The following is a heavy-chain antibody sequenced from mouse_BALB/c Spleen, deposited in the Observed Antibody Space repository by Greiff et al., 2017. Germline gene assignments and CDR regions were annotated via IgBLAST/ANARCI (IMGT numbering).Heavy chain of an antibody. V-gene: IGHV5-6-5*01. CDR1: GFTFSSYA. CDR2: ISSGGST. Sequence: EVMLVESGGGLVKPGGSLKLSCAASGFTFSSYAMSWVRQTPEKRLEWVASISSGGSTYYPDSVKGRFTISRDNARNILYLQMSSLRSEDTAMYYCARGPYDFYFDYWGQGTTLTVSS. J-gene: IGHJ2*01. CDR3: ARGPYDFYFDY. D-gene: IGHD2-4*01.